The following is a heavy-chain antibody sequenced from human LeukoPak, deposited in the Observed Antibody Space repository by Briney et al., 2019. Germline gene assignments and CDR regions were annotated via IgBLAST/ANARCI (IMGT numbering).Heavy chain of an antibody. CDR2: IYYSGST. CDR3: ASYSGYDDGWFDP. CDR1: GGSISSGDYY. V-gene: IGHV4-30-4*01. Sequence: SETLSLACTVSGGSISSGDYYWSWIRQPPGKGLEWIGYIYYSGSTYYNPSLKSRVTISVDTSKNQFSLKLSSVTAADTAVYYCASYSGYDDGWFDPWGQGTLVTVSS. J-gene: IGHJ5*02. D-gene: IGHD5-12*01.